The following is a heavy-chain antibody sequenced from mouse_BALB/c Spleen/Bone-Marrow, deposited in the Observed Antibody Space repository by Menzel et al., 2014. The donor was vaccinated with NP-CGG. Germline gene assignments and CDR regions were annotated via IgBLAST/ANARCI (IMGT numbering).Heavy chain of an antibody. V-gene: IGHV1S135*01. D-gene: IGHD2-12*01. CDR1: GYAFTSYN. CDR2: IDPYSGGT. Sequence: VQLQQSGPELVKPGAPVKVSCKASGYAFTSYNMYWVKQSHGKSLEWIGYIDPYSGGTNYNQKFRGKATLTVDKSSNTAYIHLNSLTSEDSAVYFCARELSRAMDYWGQGTSVTVSS. J-gene: IGHJ4*01. CDR3: ARELSRAMDY.